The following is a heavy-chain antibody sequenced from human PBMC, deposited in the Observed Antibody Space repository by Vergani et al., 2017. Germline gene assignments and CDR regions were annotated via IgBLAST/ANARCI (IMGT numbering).Heavy chain of an antibody. D-gene: IGHD5-24*01. CDR2: ISSSGSTI. CDR1: GFTFSDYY. CDR3: ARDLGEMAHSLNGDYYGMDV. Sequence: QVQLVESGGGLVKPGGSLRLSCAASGFTFSDYYMSWIRQAPGKGLEWVSYISSSGSTIYYADSVKGRFTISRDNAKNSLYLQMNSLRAEDTAVYYCARDLGEMAHSLNGDYYGMDVWGQGTTVTVSS. J-gene: IGHJ6*02. V-gene: IGHV3-11*01.